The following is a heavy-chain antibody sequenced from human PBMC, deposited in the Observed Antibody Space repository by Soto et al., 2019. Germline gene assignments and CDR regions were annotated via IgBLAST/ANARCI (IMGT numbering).Heavy chain of an antibody. Sequence: HPGGSLRLSCAASGFTFRTYAMSWVRQAPGKGLEWVSAISGSGGSTYYADSVEGRFTISRDNPKNTLYLQMNSLRAEDTATYYCAKDQDTAVVRNFDYWGQGTLVTVSS. D-gene: IGHD5-18*01. CDR2: ISGSGGST. J-gene: IGHJ4*02. CDR3: AKDQDTAVVRNFDY. CDR1: GFTFRTYA. V-gene: IGHV3-23*01.